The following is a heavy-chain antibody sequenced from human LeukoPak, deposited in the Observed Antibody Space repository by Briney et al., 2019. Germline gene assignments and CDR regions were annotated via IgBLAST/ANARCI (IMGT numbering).Heavy chain of an antibody. CDR3: ARGLNYFDY. Sequence: GGSLRLSCAASGFTFSSFWMTWVRQAPGKGLEWVANIKQDGSEKYYVDSVRGRFTISRDNATNSLYLQMNSLRAEDTAVYYCARGLNYFDYWGQGTLVTVSS. CDR1: GFTFSSFW. J-gene: IGHJ4*02. CDR2: IKQDGSEK. V-gene: IGHV3-7*04.